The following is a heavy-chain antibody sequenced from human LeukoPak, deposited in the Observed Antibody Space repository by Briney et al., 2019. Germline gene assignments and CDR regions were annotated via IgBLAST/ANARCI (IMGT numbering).Heavy chain of an antibody. CDR2: IRYDGS. CDR3: TREDWDFDS. J-gene: IGHJ4*02. CDR1: GFIFRNYG. D-gene: IGHD3/OR15-3a*01. Sequence: PGGSLRLSCAESGFIFRNYGMHWVRQAPGKGLEWVACIRYDGSKYADSVKGRFTISRDDSNNMAYLQMDSLKNEDTAVYYCTREDWDFDSWGQGTPVSVSS. V-gene: IGHV3-30*02.